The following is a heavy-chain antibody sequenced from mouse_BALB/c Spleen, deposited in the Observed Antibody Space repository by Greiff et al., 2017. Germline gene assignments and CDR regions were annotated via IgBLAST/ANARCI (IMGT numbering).Heavy chain of an antibody. D-gene: IGHD1-1*01. CDR3: AREDYYYGSSYWFAY. CDR1: GFTFSSYA. J-gene: IGHJ3*01. V-gene: IGHV5-9-4*01. Sequence: EVKLMESGGGLVKPGGSLELSCAASGFTFSSYAMSWVRQSPEKRLEWVAEISSGGSYTYYPDTVTGRFTISRDNAKNTLYLEMSSLRSEDTAMYYCAREDYYYGSSYWFAYWGQGTLVTVSA. CDR2: ISSGGSYT.